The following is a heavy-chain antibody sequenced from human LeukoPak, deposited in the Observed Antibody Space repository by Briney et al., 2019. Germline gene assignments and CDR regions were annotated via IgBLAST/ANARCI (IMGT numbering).Heavy chain of an antibody. V-gene: IGHV3-23*01. J-gene: IGHJ4*02. CDR3: AKRPISGDDKSFDY. D-gene: IGHD2-21*01. CDR1: GFTVINYA. Sequence: PGGSLRLSCAASGFTVINYAMNWVRQASGKGLEWVSTIRESSGDTYYEDSVKGRFTIYRDISRNTVYLQMNNLRVEDTAVYFCAKRPISGDDKSFDYWGQGLLVTVSS. CDR2: IRESSGDT.